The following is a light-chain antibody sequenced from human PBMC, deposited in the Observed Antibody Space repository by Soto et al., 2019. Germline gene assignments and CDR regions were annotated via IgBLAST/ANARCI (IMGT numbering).Light chain of an antibody. J-gene: IGLJ1*01. CDR3: CSYAGTYTRV. V-gene: IGLV2-11*01. CDR2: DVN. Sequence: QSVLTQPRSVSGSPGQSVTISRTRTSSDVDNYNNVSWYQQHPGKAPKLLIYDVNKRPSGVPYRFSGSKSGNTASLTISGLQAGDEADYFCCSYAGTYTRVFGTGTKLTVL. CDR1: SSDVDNYNN.